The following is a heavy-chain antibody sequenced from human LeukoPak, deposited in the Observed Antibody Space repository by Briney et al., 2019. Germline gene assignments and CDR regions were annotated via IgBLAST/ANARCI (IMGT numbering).Heavy chain of an antibody. D-gene: IGHD2-15*01. J-gene: IGHJ5*02. CDR1: GFTFSDYY. CDR2: ISSSGSTI. V-gene: IGHV3-11*01. CDR3: ARAGRVVVAAAHSPLNWFDP. Sequence: GGSLRLSCAASGFTFSDYYMSWIRQAPGKGLEWVSYISSSGSTIYYADSVKGRFTISRDNAKNSLYLQMNSLRAEDTAVYYCARAGRVVVAAAHSPLNWFDPWGQGTLVTVSS.